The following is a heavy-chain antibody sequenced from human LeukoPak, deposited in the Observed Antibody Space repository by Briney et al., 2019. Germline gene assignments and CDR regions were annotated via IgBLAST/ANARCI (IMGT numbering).Heavy chain of an antibody. CDR1: GDSITSGNYI. J-gene: IGHJ6*03. CDR2: IFISGGN. V-gene: IGHV4-61*02. D-gene: IGHD3-9*01. CDR3: ARGGSTLHSAGGDDIEFYYYYYMDV. Sequence: SETLSLTCTVSGDSITSGNYIWTRIPQPAGKGREWNVCIFISGGNNYNPYLRIRVTMALDTSKNLFSLKLYSVTDAATAVYYCARGGSTLHSAGGDDIEFYYYYYMDVWGKGTTVTISS.